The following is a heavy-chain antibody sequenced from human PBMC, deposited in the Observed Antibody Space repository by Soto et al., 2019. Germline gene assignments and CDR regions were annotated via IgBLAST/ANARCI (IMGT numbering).Heavy chain of an antibody. Sequence: SQTLLLTCAITVDMVSSSSAAWHWIMQSPSGGLEWLGRTYYRSRFFSDYAESVKSRIIINPDTSKNQFSLQLKSVTPEDTAVYYCVRDRYSSSGWFDPWGQGTPVPVSS. D-gene: IGHD2-15*01. CDR2: TYYRSRFFS. CDR1: VDMVSSSSAA. V-gene: IGHV6-1*01. CDR3: VRDRYSSSGWFDP. J-gene: IGHJ5*02.